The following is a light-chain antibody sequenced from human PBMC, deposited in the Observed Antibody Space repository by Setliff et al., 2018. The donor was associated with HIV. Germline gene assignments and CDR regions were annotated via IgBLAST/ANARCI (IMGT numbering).Light chain of an antibody. CDR3: QQSSSTPRT. J-gene: IGKJ1*01. V-gene: IGKV1-39*01. CDR2: AAS. Sequence: DIQMTQSPSSLSASVGDRVTITCRASQTIAYYLNWYQQKPGEAPKLLIYAASSLQSGVPSRFSGSGSGTGFTLTISSLQPEDFATYYCQQSSSTPRTFGQGTKVDIK. CDR1: QTIAYY.